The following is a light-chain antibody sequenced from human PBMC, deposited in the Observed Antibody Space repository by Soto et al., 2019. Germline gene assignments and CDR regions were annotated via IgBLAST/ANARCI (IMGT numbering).Light chain of an antibody. Sequence: IVLTQSPVSLSLSPVEIATLSFRASESISRSLAWYQQRPGQAPRLLMYDASNRATGIPQRFSGSGSGTDFTLTISSLEPEDFAVYYCLQSSDWRTFGRGTKVDIK. CDR2: DAS. CDR3: LQSSDWRT. J-gene: IGKJ1*01. CDR1: ESISRS. V-gene: IGKV3-11*01.